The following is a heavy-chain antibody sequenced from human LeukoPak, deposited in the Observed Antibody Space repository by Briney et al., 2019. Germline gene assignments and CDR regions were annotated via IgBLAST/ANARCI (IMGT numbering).Heavy chain of an antibody. V-gene: IGHV4-59*01. J-gene: IGHJ4*02. D-gene: IGHD3-10*01. Sequence: SETLSLTCTVSGGSISSYYWSWIRQPPGKGLEWIGYIYYSGSTNYNPSLKSRVTISVDTSKNQFSLKLSSVTAADTAVYYCVSLPGGFIWYFDDWGQGKLVAVSS. CDR1: GGSISSYY. CDR2: IYYSGST. CDR3: VSLPGGFIWYFDD.